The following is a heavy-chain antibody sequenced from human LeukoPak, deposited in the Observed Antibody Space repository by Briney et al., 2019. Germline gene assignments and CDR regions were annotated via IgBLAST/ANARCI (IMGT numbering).Heavy chain of an antibody. V-gene: IGHV2-70*11. D-gene: IGHD1-14*01. J-gene: IGHJ4*02. CDR3: ARRAGGVDFDY. CDR2: IDWDDDK. Sequence: SGPALVKPTQTLTLTCAFSGFSLSTTGTCVSWIRQPPGKALEWLARIDWDDDKCYSTSLKTRLTISKDTSKNQVVLTMTNMDPVDTATYYCARRAGGVDFDYWGQGTLVTVSS. CDR1: GFSLSTTGTC.